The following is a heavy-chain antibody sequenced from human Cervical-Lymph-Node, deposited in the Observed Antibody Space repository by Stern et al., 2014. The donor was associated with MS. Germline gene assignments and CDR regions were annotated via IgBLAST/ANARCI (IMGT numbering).Heavy chain of an antibody. J-gene: IGHJ4*02. V-gene: IGHV3-23*04. Sequence: QLVQSGGGLVQPGGSLRLSCAASGFTFSSYAMSWVRQAPGKGLEWVSAISGSGGSTYYADSVKGRFTISRDNSKNTLYLQMNSLRAEDTAVYYCANRYRTLYSSSWYVFDYWGQGTLVTVSS. CDR3: ANRYRTLYSSSWYVFDY. D-gene: IGHD6-13*01. CDR1: GFTFSSYA. CDR2: ISGSGGST.